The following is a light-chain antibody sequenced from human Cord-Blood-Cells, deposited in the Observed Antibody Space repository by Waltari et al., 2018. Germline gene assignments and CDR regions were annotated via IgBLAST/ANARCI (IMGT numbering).Light chain of an antibody. CDR1: QSVSSN. CDR3: QQYNNWPPWT. Sequence: EIVMTQSPVTLPVSPGERATISCRASQSVSSNLAWYQQKPGQAPRLLIYGGSTRATGIPARFSVSGSGTEFTLTISSLQSEDFAVYYCQQYNNWPPWTFGQGTKVEIK. CDR2: GGS. V-gene: IGKV3-15*01. J-gene: IGKJ1*01.